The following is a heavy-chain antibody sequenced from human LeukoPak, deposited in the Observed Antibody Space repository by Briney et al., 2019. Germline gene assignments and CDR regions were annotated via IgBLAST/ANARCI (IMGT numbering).Heavy chain of an antibody. V-gene: IGHV1-3*01. CDR2: INAGNGNT. J-gene: IGHJ4*02. CDR3: AKSLLLWFGEPTGFDY. CDR1: GYTFTSYA. Sequence: ASVKVSCKASGYTFTSYAMHWVRQAPGQRLEWMGWINAGNGNTKYSQKFQGRVTITRDTSASTAYMELSSLRSEDTAVYYCAKSLLLWFGEPTGFDYWGQGTLVTVSS. D-gene: IGHD3-10*01.